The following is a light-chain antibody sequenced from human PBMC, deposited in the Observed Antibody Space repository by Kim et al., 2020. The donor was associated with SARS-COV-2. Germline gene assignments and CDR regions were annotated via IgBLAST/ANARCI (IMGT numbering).Light chain of an antibody. J-gene: IGKJ1*01. CDR1: RSVRRTS. CDR2: GAS. V-gene: IGKV3-20*01. Sequence: SPGERATRSCGASRSVRRTSLGWYQRKPGQAPRLLIYGASSRATGIPDRFSGSGSGTDFTLTISRLEPEDFAVYYCQQYGSSPRTFGQGTKVDIK. CDR3: QQYGSSPRT.